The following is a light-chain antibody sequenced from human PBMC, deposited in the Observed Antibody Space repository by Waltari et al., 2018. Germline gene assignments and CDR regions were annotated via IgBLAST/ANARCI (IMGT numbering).Light chain of an antibody. J-gene: IGLJ3*02. CDR1: SSNIGSYY. CDR2: RNN. Sequence: QSVLTQPPSASGTPGQRVTISCSGSSSNIGSYYVYWYQQLSGTAPKLLIYRNNERPSGVHDRFSGSKSGTSASMAITGLRSEDEAHYYCATWDDSLTGWVFGGGTKLAVL. V-gene: IGLV1-47*01. CDR3: ATWDDSLTGWV.